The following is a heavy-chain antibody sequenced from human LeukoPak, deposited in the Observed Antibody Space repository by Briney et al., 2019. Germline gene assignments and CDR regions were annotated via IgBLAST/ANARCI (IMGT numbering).Heavy chain of an antibody. D-gene: IGHD2-2*01. CDR1: GYTFTSYA. V-gene: IGHV1-3*01. CDR3: ARIAEYCSSTSCYGYYYYGMDV. CDR2: INAGNGNT. J-gene: IGHJ6*02. Sequence: ASVKVSCKASGYTFTSYAMHWVRQAPGQRLEWMGWINAGNGNTKYSQKFQGRVTITRDTSASTAYMVLSSLRSEDTAVYYCARIAEYCSSTSCYGYYYYGMDVWGQGITVTVSS.